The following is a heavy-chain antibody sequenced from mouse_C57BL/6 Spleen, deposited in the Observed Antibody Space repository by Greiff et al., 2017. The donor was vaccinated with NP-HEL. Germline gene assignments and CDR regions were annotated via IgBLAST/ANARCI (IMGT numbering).Heavy chain of an antibody. CDR1: GYTFTDYY. CDR2: INPYNGGT. D-gene: IGHD1-1*01. CDR3: ARGGITTVVAHYYAMDY. V-gene: IGHV1-19*01. Sequence: DVQLQESGPVLVKPGASVKMSCKASGYTFTDYYMNWVKQSHGKSLEWIGVINPYNGGTSYNQKFKGKATLTVDKSSSTAYMELNSLTSEDSAVYYCARGGITTVVAHYYAMDYWGQGTSVTVSS. J-gene: IGHJ4*01.